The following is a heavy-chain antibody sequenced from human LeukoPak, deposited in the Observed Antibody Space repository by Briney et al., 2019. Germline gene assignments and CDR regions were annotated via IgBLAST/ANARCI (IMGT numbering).Heavy chain of an antibody. CDR1: GFTFEDHG. J-gene: IGHJ6*03. CDR3: AKVMPPGRIRFYSYYMDV. D-gene: IGHD2-15*01. CDR2: IHWSGVGT. V-gene: IGHV3-20*04. Sequence: GGSLRLSCAASGFTFEDHGMSWVRQVAGKGLEWVSGIHWSGVGTGYAASVKGRFTISRDKSKNTLSLQMNGLRVEDTAVYYCAKVMPPGRIRFYSYYMDVWGKGTTVTVS.